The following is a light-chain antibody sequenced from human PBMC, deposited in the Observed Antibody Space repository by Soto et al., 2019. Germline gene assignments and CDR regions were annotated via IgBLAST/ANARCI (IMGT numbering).Light chain of an antibody. V-gene: IGKV3-11*01. CDR3: QQRDNWTWT. CDR1: QTIRRN. Sequence: ETVLTQSPATLPLSPGERATLSCRASQTIRRNLAWYQHKPGQAPRLLIYDASNRATGIPGRFSGSGSGTDFTLTNSNLEPEDFAVYYCQQRDNWTWTFGKGAKVEIK. CDR2: DAS. J-gene: IGKJ1*01.